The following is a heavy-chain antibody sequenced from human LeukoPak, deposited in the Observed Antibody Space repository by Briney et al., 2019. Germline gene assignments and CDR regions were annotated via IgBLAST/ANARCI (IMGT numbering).Heavy chain of an antibody. Sequence: GASVKVSCKASGYTFTSYGISWVRQAPGQGLEWMGWISAYNGNTNYAQKLQGRVTMTTDTSTSTAYMELSSLRSEDTAVYYCARSWVYSSSWYRGFDPWGQGTLVTVSS. J-gene: IGHJ5*02. CDR2: ISAYNGNT. D-gene: IGHD6-13*01. CDR3: ARSWVYSSSWYRGFDP. V-gene: IGHV1-18*01. CDR1: GYTFTSYG.